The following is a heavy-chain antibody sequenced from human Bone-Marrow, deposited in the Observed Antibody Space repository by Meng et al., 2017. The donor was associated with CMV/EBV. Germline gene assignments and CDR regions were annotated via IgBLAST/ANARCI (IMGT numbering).Heavy chain of an antibody. J-gene: IGHJ6*02. CDR2: ISGSGGST. CDR3: ARDLPTFGGVSGMDV. D-gene: IGHD3-16*01. Sequence: GESLKISCAASGFTFSSYAMSWVRQAPGKGLEWVSAISGSGGSTYYADSVKGRFTISRDNSKNTLYLQMNSLRAEDTAVYYCARDLPTFGGVSGMDVWGHGTTVTVSS. CDR1: GFTFSSYA. V-gene: IGHV3-23*01.